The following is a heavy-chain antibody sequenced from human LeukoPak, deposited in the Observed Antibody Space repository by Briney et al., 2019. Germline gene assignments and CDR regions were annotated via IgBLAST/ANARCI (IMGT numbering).Heavy chain of an antibody. D-gene: IGHD3-9*01. J-gene: IGHJ4*02. CDR1: GFTFSSYA. V-gene: IGHV3-23*01. CDR2: ICSSNGGST. CDR3: AKDRRPLGYYDILTGYYQAPSDY. Sequence: GGSLRLSCAASGFTFSSYAMSWVRQAPGKGLEWVSVICSSNGGSTYYADSVKGRFTISRDNSKNTLYLQMNSLRAEDTAVYYCAKDRRPLGYYDILTGYYQAPSDYWGQGTLVTVSS.